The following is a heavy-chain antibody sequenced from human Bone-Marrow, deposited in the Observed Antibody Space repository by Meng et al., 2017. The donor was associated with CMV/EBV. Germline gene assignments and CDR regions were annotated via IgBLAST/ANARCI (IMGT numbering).Heavy chain of an antibody. CDR3: ARGRYSWGE. Sequence: GESLKISCAASGFTFSNYWMTWVRQAPGKGLEWVANIKDNGDEKHHMDSAKGRFTISRDNAKNSLFLQMNSLRAEDTAVYYCARGRYSWGEWGQGTRVTVSS. V-gene: IGHV3-7*01. J-gene: IGHJ4*02. CDR2: IKDNGDEK. D-gene: IGHD3-16*01. CDR1: GFTFSNYW.